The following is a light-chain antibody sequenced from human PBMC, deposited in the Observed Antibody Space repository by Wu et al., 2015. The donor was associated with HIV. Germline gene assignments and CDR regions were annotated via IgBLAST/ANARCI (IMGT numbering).Light chain of an antibody. Sequence: EIVLTQSPGTLSLSPGERATLSCRASQTVNSHLAWYQQKPGQTPRLLIYGSSNRATGTPARFSGSGSGTDFTLTISSLEPEDFAVYYCQQRSDWPWTFGQGTKVDIK. CDR3: QQRSDWPWT. J-gene: IGKJ1*01. CDR1: QTVNSH. CDR2: GSS. V-gene: IGKV3-11*01.